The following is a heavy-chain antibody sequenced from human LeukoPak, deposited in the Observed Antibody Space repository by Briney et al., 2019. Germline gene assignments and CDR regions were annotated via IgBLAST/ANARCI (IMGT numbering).Heavy chain of an antibody. Sequence: SETLSLTCIVSGGSISSSSYYWGWVRQPPGKGLEWIGEINHSGSTNYNPSLKSRVTISVDTSKNQFSLKLSSVTAADTAVYYCARGPMRGWFDPWGQGTLVTVSS. J-gene: IGHJ5*02. CDR3: ARGPMRGWFDP. CDR2: INHSGST. CDR1: GGSISSSSYY. V-gene: IGHV4-39*07.